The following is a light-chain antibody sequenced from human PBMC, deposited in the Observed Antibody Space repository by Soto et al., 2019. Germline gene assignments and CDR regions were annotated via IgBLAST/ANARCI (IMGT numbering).Light chain of an antibody. CDR3: SSYRGNNPLV. Sequence: QSVLTQPASVSGSPGQSITISCTGTSSDVGGYNYVSWYQQHPGKAPKLIISEVNNRPSGVSNRFSGSKSGNTASLTISGLQSEDEAEYFCSSYRGNNPLVFGGGTQLTVL. CDR1: SSDVGGYNY. CDR2: EVN. J-gene: IGLJ3*02. V-gene: IGLV2-14*01.